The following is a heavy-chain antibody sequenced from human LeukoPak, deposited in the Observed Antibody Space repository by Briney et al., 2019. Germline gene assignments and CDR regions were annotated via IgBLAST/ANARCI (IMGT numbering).Heavy chain of an antibody. CDR2: LNPGPGGT. CDR3: AAQRDPRPFDH. V-gene: IGHV1-2*02. J-gene: IGHJ4*02. Sequence: ASVKVSCKTSGYTFIAYYLHWVRQAPGQGLEWMGWLNPGPGGTLYAQKFQGRVTMTRDMSMTTAYMELTELRSDDTAVYYCAAQRDPRPFDHWGQGTLITVSS. D-gene: IGHD5-24*01. CDR1: GYTFIAYY.